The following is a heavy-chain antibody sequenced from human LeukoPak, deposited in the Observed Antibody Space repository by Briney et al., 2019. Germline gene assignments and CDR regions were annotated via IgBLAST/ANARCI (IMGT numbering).Heavy chain of an antibody. CDR1: GGSISSSSYY. Sequence: SETLSLTCTVSGGSISSSSYYWGWIRQPPGKGLEWIGYIYYSGNTNYNPSLKSRVTISVDTSKNQFSLKLSSVTAADTAVYYCARGRVRGVFNWFDPWGQGTLVTVSS. CDR2: IYYSGNT. V-gene: IGHV4-61*05. D-gene: IGHD3-10*01. J-gene: IGHJ5*02. CDR3: ARGRVRGVFNWFDP.